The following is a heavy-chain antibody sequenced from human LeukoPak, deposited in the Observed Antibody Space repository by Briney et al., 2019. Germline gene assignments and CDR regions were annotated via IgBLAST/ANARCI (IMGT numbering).Heavy chain of an antibody. CDR2: ISWNSGSI. J-gene: IGHJ4*02. V-gene: IGHV3-9*01. CDR3: AKDTPRRDGYNSPYFDY. Sequence: GRSLRLSCAASGFTFDDYAMHWVRQAPGKGPEWVSGISWNSGSIGYADSVKGRFTISRDNAKNSLYLQMNSLRAEDTALYYCAKDTPRRDGYNSPYFDYWGQGTLVTVSS. D-gene: IGHD5-24*01. CDR1: GFTFDDYA.